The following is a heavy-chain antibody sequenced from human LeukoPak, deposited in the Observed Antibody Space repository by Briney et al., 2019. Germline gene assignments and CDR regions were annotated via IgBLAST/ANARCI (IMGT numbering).Heavy chain of an antibody. CDR3: AASMGTY. Sequence: PGGSLRLSCAASGFTFSTYWMHWVRQVPGKGLAWVSRINSDGRIITYADSVKGRFTISRDNARNMVYLQMNSLRAEDTAVYYCAASMGTYWGQGTLVPVSS. CDR2: INSDGRII. D-gene: IGHD1-7*01. J-gene: IGHJ4*02. CDR1: GFTFSTYW. V-gene: IGHV3-74*03.